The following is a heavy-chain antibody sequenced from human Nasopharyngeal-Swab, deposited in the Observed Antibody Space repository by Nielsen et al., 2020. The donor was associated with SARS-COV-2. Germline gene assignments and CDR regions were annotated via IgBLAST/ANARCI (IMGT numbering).Heavy chain of an antibody. Sequence: GESLKISCAASGFTFSSYGMRWVRQAPGKGLEWVAVISYDGSNKYYADSVKGRFTISRDNSKNTLYLQMNSLRAEDTAVYYCAKDLESMADYWGQGTLVTVSS. CDR2: ISYDGSNK. J-gene: IGHJ4*02. D-gene: IGHD2/OR15-2a*01. CDR3: AKDLESMADY. CDR1: GFTFSSYG. V-gene: IGHV3-30*18.